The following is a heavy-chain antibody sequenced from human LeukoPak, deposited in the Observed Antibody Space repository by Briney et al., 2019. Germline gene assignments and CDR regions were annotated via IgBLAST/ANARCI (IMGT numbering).Heavy chain of an antibody. CDR2: IYYSGST. CDR3: ARDRRYYYDSSGYPTAYYYYGMDV. D-gene: IGHD3-22*01. CDR1: GGSISSYY. Sequence: PSETLSLTCTVSGGSISSYYWSWIRQPPGKGLEWIGYIYYSGSTNYNPSLKSRVTISVDTSKNQFSLKLSSVTAADTAVYYCARDRRYYYDSSGYPTAYYYYGMDVWGQGTTVTVSS. V-gene: IGHV4-59*01. J-gene: IGHJ6*02.